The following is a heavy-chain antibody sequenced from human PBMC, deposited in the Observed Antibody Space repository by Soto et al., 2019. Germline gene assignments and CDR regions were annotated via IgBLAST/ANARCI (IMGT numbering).Heavy chain of an antibody. Sequence: QVQLVQSGAEVKKPGSSVKVSCKASGGTFSTYTISWVRQAPGQGLEGMGRIAPIINIPDYSQKFQGRVTITADKSTTTAYMELSSLRSEDTAVYYCARAMCFGGSCYLEVWGQGTLVTVSS. J-gene: IGHJ4*02. CDR1: GGTFSTYT. CDR2: IAPIINIP. D-gene: IGHD2-15*01. V-gene: IGHV1-69*02. CDR3: ARAMCFGGSCYLEV.